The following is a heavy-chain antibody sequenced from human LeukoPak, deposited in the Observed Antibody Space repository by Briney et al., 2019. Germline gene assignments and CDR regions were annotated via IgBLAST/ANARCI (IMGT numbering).Heavy chain of an antibody. CDR3: SRANVSRGYEY. Sequence: ASVKVSCKASGYTFTSYYMHWVRQAPGQGLEWMGIINPSGGSTSYAQKFQGRVTMTRDMSTSTVYMELSRLRSDDTAVYYCSRANVSRGYEYWGQGTQLTVSS. V-gene: IGHV1-46*01. CDR2: INPSGGST. J-gene: IGHJ4*02. CDR1: GYTFTSYY. D-gene: IGHD5-12*01.